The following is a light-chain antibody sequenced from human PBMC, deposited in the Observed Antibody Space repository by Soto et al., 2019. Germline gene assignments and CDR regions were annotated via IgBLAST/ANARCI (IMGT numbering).Light chain of an antibody. CDR3: QHYGSLPWT. Sequence: EIVLTQFPGTLSLSPGERATLSCRASQSVTSSYLAWYQQKPGQAPRLLIYGASIRATGIPDRFSGSGSGTDFALTIFRLEPEDFAVYYCQHYGSLPWTFGQGTKVEIK. CDR2: GAS. CDR1: QSVTSSY. V-gene: IGKV3-20*01. J-gene: IGKJ1*01.